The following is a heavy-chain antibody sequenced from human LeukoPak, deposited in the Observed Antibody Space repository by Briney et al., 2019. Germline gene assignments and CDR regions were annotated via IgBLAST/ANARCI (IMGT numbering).Heavy chain of an antibody. V-gene: IGHV3-7*01. J-gene: IGHJ6*03. Sequence: QPGGSLRLSCAASGFTFSSYWMSWVRQAPGKGLEWVANIKQDGSEKYYADSVKGRFTISRDNSKNTLYLQMNSLGAEDTAVYYCARDALYSYGYYYYYYMDVWGKGTTVTVSS. CDR3: ARDALYSYGYYYYYYMDV. CDR2: IKQDGSEK. CDR1: GFTFSSYW. D-gene: IGHD5-18*01.